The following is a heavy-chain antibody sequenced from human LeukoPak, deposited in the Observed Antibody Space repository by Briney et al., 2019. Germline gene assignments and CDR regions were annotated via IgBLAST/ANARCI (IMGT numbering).Heavy chain of an antibody. D-gene: IGHD3-22*01. V-gene: IGHV4-31*03. CDR3: ARERYYYDSSGYLNYYYYYGMDV. Sequence: SQTLSLTCTVSGGSISSGGYYWSWIRQHPGKGLEWIGYIDYSGSTYYNPSLKSRVTISVDTSKNQFSLKLSSVTAADTAVYYCARERYYYDSSGYLNYYYYYGMDVWGQGTTVTVSS. J-gene: IGHJ6*02. CDR2: IDYSGST. CDR1: GGSISSGGYY.